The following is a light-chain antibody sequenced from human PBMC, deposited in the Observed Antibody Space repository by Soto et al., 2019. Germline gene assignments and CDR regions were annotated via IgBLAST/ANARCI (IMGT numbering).Light chain of an antibody. CDR1: QSISSR. V-gene: IGKV1-5*03. CDR3: QQYNSYSTWT. CDR2: KAS. Sequence: DIQMTQSPSTLSASVGDRVTITCRASQSISSRLAWYRQKPGKAPQVLIYKASSLQSGVPSRFSGSGSGTEFTLTISSLQPDDFATYYCQQYNSYSTWTFGQGTKVDIK. J-gene: IGKJ1*01.